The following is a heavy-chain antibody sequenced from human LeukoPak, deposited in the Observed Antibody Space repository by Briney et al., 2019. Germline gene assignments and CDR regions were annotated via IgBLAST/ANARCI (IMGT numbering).Heavy chain of an antibody. CDR2: INAYNGNT. J-gene: IGHJ4*02. CDR1: GYTFTSYG. CDR3: ARAPGVLLWFGELSPTDY. V-gene: IGHV1-18*01. Sequence: GASVKVSCKASGYTFTSYGINWGRQAPGQGLEWMGWINAYNGNTNYAQKLQGRVTMTTDTSTSTAYMELRSLRSDDTAVYYCARAPGVLLWFGELSPTDYWGQGTLVTVSS. D-gene: IGHD3-10*01.